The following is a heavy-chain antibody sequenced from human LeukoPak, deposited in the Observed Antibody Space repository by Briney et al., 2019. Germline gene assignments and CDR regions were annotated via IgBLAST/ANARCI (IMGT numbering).Heavy chain of an antibody. J-gene: IGHJ4*02. Sequence: GGSLGLSCVASGFSFRNYAIHWVRQAPGKGLEYVSVINTDGRITYYADSVKGRFTISRDNSKNTVYLQMGSLRGEDMAVYYCTRDGGSFCDFDYGGQGALVPVSS. CDR3: TRDGGSFCDFDY. CDR2: INTDGRIT. D-gene: IGHD1-26*01. V-gene: IGHV3-64*02. CDR1: GFSFRNYA.